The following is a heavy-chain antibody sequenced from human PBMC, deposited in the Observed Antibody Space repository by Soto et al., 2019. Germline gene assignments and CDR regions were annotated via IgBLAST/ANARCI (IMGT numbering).Heavy chain of an antibody. CDR3: ARRMLLFPGGRPNLFAY. Sequence: SETLSLTCTVSGGSISSAAYYWSWIRQHPGKGLEWIGYISHSGSTYYNPSLKSRVIISVDTSKNQFSLKLSSVTAADTAVYYCARRMLLFPGGRPNLFAYRAQGTLVPVSS. CDR1: GGSISSAAYY. D-gene: IGHD2-15*01. J-gene: IGHJ4*01. V-gene: IGHV4-31*03. CDR2: ISHSGST.